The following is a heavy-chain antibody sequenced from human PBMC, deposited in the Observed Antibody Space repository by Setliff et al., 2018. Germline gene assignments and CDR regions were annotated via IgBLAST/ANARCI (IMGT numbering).Heavy chain of an antibody. CDR3: ARASARDYYYYYGMDV. D-gene: IGHD2-21*02. CDR2: IYYSGST. Sequence: KPSETLSLTCTVSGGSISSHYWSWIRQPPGKGLEWIGSIYYSGSTNYNPSLKSRVTTSVDTSKNQFSLKLSSVTAADTAVYYCARASARDYYYYYGMDVWGQGTTVTVSS. V-gene: IGHV4-59*11. J-gene: IGHJ6*02. CDR1: GGSISSHY.